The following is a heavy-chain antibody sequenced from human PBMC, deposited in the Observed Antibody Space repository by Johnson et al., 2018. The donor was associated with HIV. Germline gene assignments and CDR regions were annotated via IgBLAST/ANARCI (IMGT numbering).Heavy chain of an antibody. J-gene: IGHJ3*02. CDR2: ISYDGSNK. CDR1: GFTFSSYA. V-gene: IGHV3-30-3*01. Sequence: QVQLVESGGGVVQPGRSLRLSCAASGFTFSSYAMHWVRQAPGKGLEWVAVISYDGSNKYYADSVKGRFTISRDNSKNTLYLQMNSLSPEDTAVYYCAREDVSSGYAGTFDIWGQGTLVTVSS. D-gene: IGHD5-12*01. CDR3: AREDVSSGYAGTFDI.